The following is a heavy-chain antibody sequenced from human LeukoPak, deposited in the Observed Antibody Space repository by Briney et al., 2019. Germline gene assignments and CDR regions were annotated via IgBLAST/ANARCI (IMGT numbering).Heavy chain of an antibody. CDR1: GYTFTSYD. D-gene: IGHD3-22*01. Sequence: ASVKVSCKASGYTFTSYDINWVRQATGQGLEWMGWMNPNRGNTGYAQKFQGRVTITRNTSISTAYMELSSLRSEDTAVYYCARGRYYYDSSGYYLDAFDIWGQGTMVTASS. CDR3: ARGRYYYDSSGYYLDAFDI. CDR2: MNPNRGNT. V-gene: IGHV1-8*03. J-gene: IGHJ3*02.